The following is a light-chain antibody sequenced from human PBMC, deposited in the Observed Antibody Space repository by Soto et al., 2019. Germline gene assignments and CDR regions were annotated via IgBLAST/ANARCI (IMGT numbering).Light chain of an antibody. CDR3: MQALQTPPYT. Sequence: DIVMTQSPLSLPVTPGEPASISCRSSQSLLHSNGYNYLDWYLQKPGQSPQLLIYWGSNRASGVPDRFSGSGSGTDFTLKITRVEAEDVGVYYCMQALQTPPYTFGQGTKVDIK. CDR2: WGS. J-gene: IGKJ2*01. V-gene: IGKV2-28*01. CDR1: QSLLHSNGYNY.